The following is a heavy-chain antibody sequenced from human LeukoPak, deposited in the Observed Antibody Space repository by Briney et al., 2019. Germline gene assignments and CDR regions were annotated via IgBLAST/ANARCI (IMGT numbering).Heavy chain of an antibody. J-gene: IGHJ4*02. V-gene: IGHV3-30*18. CDR1: GFTFSSYG. CDR2: ISYDGSNK. Sequence: GRSLRLSCAASGFTFSSYGMHWVRQAPGKGLEWVAVISYDGSNKYYADSVKGRFTISRDNSKNTLYLQMNSLRAEDTAVYYCAKDTASYSSSLDYWGQGTLVTVSS. CDR3: AKDTASYSSSLDY. D-gene: IGHD6-6*01.